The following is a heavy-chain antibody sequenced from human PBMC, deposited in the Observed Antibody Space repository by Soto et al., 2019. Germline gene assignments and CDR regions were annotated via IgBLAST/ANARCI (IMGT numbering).Heavy chain of an antibody. D-gene: IGHD1-20*01. CDR3: ARSSITGTTWRFDK. V-gene: IGHV5-51*01. CDR2: IYPGDSDA. CDR1: GYSFTNYW. J-gene: IGHJ4*02. Sequence: GESLKISCKASGYSFTNYWIGWVRQMPGKGLEWMAIIYPGDSDARYRPSFQGQVTISADKSINTAYLQWSSLKASDTAMYYCARSSITGTTWRFDKWGQGTLVTVYS.